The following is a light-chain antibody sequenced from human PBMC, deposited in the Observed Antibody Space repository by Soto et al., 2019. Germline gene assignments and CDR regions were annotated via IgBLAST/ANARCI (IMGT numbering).Light chain of an antibody. CDR2: GAS. V-gene: IGKV3-15*01. Sequence: EIVMTQSPATLSLSPGERATLSCRASQSVSSSLAGYQQKPGQAPRLLIFGASTRATGIPARFSGSGSGTDFTLTISSLQSEDFAVYYCQQYNNWPWTFGQGTKVEIK. J-gene: IGKJ1*01. CDR1: QSVSSS. CDR3: QQYNNWPWT.